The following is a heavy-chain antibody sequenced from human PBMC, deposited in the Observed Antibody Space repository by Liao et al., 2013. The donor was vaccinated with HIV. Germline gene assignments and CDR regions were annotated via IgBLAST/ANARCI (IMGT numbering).Heavy chain of an antibody. D-gene: IGHD4-17*01. CDR1: GGSISSYS. V-gene: IGHV4-4*07. Sequence: QVQLQESGPGLVKPSATLSLKCTISGGSISSYSWNWIRQSAGRGLEWIGRVSATGGTIYNPSLRSRVTMSVDRSKNQFSLKLTSVTAADTAVYYCARSDATTGGWFDPWGQGTLVTVSS. J-gene: IGHJ5*02. CDR3: ARSDATTGGWFDP. CDR2: VSATGGT.